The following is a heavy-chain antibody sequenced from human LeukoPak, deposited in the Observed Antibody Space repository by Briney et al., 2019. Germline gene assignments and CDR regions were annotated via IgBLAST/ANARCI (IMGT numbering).Heavy chain of an antibody. Sequence: ASVKVSCKASGYTFTGYYMHWVRQAPGQGLEWMGWINPNSGGTNYAQKFQGRVTITRNTSISTAYMELSSLRSEDTAVYYCARGRYSSGWLLYYYYYMDVWGKGTTVTVSS. J-gene: IGHJ6*03. CDR1: GYTFTGYY. CDR3: ARGRYSSGWLLYYYYYMDV. D-gene: IGHD6-19*01. CDR2: INPNSGGT. V-gene: IGHV1-2*02.